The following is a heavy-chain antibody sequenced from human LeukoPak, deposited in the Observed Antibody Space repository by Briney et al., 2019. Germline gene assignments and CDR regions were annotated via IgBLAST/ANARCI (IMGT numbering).Heavy chain of an antibody. CDR3: ARRYYYDSSSDFDS. CDR1: GFTFSNHW. Sequence: GGSLRLSCAASGFTFSNHWMSWVRQAPGKGLEWVANLDQDGSEIYYVDSVKGRFTISRDNAKNSLYLQMNSLRAEDTAVYYCARRYYYDSSSDFDSWGQGTLVTVSS. D-gene: IGHD3-22*01. CDR2: LDQDGSEI. J-gene: IGHJ4*02. V-gene: IGHV3-7*01.